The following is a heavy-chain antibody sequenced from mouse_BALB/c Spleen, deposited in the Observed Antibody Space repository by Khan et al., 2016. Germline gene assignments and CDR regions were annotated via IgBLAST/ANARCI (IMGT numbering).Heavy chain of an antibody. CDR2: INTNTGET. Sequence: QIQLVQSGPELKKPGETVKISCKASGYTFTNFGINWVRQAPGKGLEWMAWINTNTGETTYADDLKGRFAFSLATSASTAYLQINNLKKEDAATYSSVTGITTVITTRWQYWGQGTTLTDAS. J-gene: IGHJ2*01. V-gene: IGHV9-3-1*01. CDR3: VTGITTVITTRWQY. D-gene: IGHD1-1*01. CDR1: GYTFTNFG.